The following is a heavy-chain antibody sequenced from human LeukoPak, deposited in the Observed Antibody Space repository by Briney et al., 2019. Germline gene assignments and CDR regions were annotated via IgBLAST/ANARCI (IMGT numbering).Heavy chain of an antibody. D-gene: IGHD6-13*01. J-gene: IGHJ4*02. CDR1: GGTFSSYA. Sequence: ASVKVSCKASGGTFSSYAISWVRQAPGQGLEWMGGIIPIFGTANYAQKFQGRVTITTDESTSTAYMELSSLRSEDTAVYYCARLGGSSWPFDYWGQGTLVTVSS. V-gene: IGHV1-69*05. CDR2: IIPIFGTA. CDR3: ARLGGSSWPFDY.